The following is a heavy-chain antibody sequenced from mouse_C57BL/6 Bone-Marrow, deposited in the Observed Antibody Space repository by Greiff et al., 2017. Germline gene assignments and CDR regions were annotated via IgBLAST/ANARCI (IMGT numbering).Heavy chain of an antibody. CDR2: IDPENGDT. J-gene: IGHJ1*03. D-gene: IGHD1-1*01. V-gene: IGHV14-4*01. CDR3: TTRGTVVPPWYFDV. CDR1: GFNIKDDY. Sequence: VQLQQSGAELVRPGASVKLSCTASGFNIKDDYMHWVKQRPEQGLEWIGWIDPENGDTEYASKFQGKATITADTSSNTAYLQLSSLTSEDTAVYYCTTRGTVVPPWYFDVWGTGTTVTVSS.